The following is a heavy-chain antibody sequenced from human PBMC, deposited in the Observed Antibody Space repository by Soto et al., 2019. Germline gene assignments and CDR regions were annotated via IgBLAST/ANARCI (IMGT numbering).Heavy chain of an antibody. D-gene: IGHD3-10*01. CDR1: GGSISSYY. V-gene: IGHV4-59*01. CDR2: IYYSGST. J-gene: IGHJ4*02. CDR3: ARVTGSTMVRGVLDY. Sequence: QVQLQESGPGLVKPSETLSLTCTVSGGSISSYYWSWIRQPPGKGLEWIGYIYYSGSTNYNPSLKSRVTLSVDTCNTQYSLKLSSVTAADTAVYHSARVTGSTMVRGVLDYWGQGTLVTVSS.